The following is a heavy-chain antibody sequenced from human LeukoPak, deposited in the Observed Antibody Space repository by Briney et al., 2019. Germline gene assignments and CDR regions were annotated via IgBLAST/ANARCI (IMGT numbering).Heavy chain of an antibody. CDR1: GYTFTGYY. CDR3: ARSPDILTGENFDY. Sequence: GESLKVSCKASGYTFTGYYMHWVRQAPGQGLEWMGWINPNSGGTNYAQKFQDRVTMTRDTSISTDYMELSRLRSDDTAVYYCARSPDILTGENFDYWGQGTLVTVSS. J-gene: IGHJ4*02. V-gene: IGHV1-2*02. CDR2: INPNSGGT. D-gene: IGHD3-9*01.